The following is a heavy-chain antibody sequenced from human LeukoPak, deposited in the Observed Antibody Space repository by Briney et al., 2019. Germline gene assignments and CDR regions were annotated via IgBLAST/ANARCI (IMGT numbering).Heavy chain of an antibody. D-gene: IGHD4-17*01. Sequence: ASVEVSCKASGYTFTSYDINWVRQATGQGLEWMGWMNPNSGNTGYAQKFQGRVTMTRNTSISTAYMELSSLRSEDTAVYYCARGRAGDYVFDYWGQGTLVTVSS. V-gene: IGHV1-8*01. CDR2: MNPNSGNT. CDR3: ARGRAGDYVFDY. CDR1: GYTFTSYD. J-gene: IGHJ4*02.